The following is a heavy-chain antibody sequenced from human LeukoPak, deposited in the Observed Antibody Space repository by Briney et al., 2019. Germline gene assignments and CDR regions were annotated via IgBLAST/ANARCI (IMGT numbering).Heavy chain of an antibody. CDR3: AKDIVGALLDVFDI. CDR2: ISWNSGSI. V-gene: IGHV3-9*01. J-gene: IGHJ3*02. D-gene: IGHD1-26*01. Sequence: GGSLRLSCAASGFTFDDYAMHWVRHAPGKGLEWVSGISWNSGSIGYADSVKGRFTISRDNAKNSLYLQMNSLRAEDTALYYCAKDIVGALLDVFDIWGQGTMVTVSS. CDR1: GFTFDDYA.